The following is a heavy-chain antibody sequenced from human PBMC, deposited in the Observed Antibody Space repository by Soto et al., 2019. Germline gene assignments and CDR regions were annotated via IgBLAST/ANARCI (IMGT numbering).Heavy chain of an antibody. V-gene: IGHV1-18*01. CDR2: ISVYNGKT. CDR1: GYIVTSYS. Sequence: QVQLVQSGAEVKKPGASVKVSCKASGYIVTSYSISWVRQAPGHGLEWMGWISVYNGKTNYAQKLQGRVTMTTDTDTSTTTAYMELRSLKSDDTAVYYCARRYGDPSSAAGFDYWGQGTLVTVSS. CDR3: ARRYGDPSSAAGFDY. D-gene: IGHD4-17*01. J-gene: IGHJ4*02.